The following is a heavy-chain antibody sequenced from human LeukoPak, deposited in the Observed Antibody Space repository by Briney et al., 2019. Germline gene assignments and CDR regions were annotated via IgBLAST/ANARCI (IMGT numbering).Heavy chain of an antibody. CDR1: EFTFSSYW. Sequence: PGGSLRLSCAASEFTFSSYWMHWVRQAPGKGLVWVSRISGDGRSTSYADSVKGRFTISRDNAKKSVYLQMNSLRAEDTAVYYCATTGLLGDIPWGQGTLVTVSS. CDR2: ISGDGRST. D-gene: IGHD2-21*01. CDR3: ATTGLLGDIP. J-gene: IGHJ5*02. V-gene: IGHV3-74*01.